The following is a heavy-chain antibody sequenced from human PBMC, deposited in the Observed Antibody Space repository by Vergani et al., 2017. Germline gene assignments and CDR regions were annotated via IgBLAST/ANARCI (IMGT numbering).Heavy chain of an antibody. J-gene: IGHJ6*04. Sequence: QITLKESGPTLVKPTQTLTLTCTFSGFSLNTRGVSVAWLRQPPGLALDCLALIYWNDDQHYSPSLNNRVTITKDTSKNQVVLKMSNMDYVDTGTYYCVYRKTEGGTTGCFYPVYYYYGMDVWGKGTTVTVSS. CDR3: VYRKTEGGTTGCFYPVYYYYGMDV. D-gene: IGHD1-7*01. CDR1: GFSLNTRGVS. V-gene: IGHV2-5*04. CDR2: IYWNDDQ.